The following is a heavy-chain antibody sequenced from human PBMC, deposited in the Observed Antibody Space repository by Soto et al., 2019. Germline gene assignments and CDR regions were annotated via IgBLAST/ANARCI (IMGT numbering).Heavy chain of an antibody. Sequence: PGGSLRLSCAASGFTFSSYAMSWVRQAPGKGLEWVSAISGSGGSTYYADSVKGRFTISRDNAKNSLYLQMNSLRDEDTAVYYCATSGSSGWDFDYWGQGTLVTVSS. CDR3: ATSGSSGWDFDY. CDR2: ISGSGGST. V-gene: IGHV3-23*01. D-gene: IGHD6-19*01. CDR1: GFTFSSYA. J-gene: IGHJ4*02.